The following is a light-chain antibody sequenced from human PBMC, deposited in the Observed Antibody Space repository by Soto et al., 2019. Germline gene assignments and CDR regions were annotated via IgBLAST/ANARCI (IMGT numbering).Light chain of an antibody. Sequence: AIQMTQSPSSLSASVGDIVTITCRASQDIRNELGWYQQRPGKDPKALIYGTSNLQSGVPSRFSGSGFGTDLTLTIRSLQPEDFATYYCLQDRSYPRPFCQGTTLESK. CDR1: QDIRNE. J-gene: IGKJ1*01. V-gene: IGKV1-6*01. CDR2: GTS. CDR3: LQDRSYPRP.